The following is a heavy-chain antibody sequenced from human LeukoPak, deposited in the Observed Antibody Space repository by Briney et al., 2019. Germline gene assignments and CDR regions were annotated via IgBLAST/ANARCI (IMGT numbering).Heavy chain of an antibody. V-gene: IGHV3-48*03. J-gene: IGHJ4*02. CDR2: ISSSGSTI. CDR1: GFTFSSYE. CDR3: ARGSYDSSDYPIDY. Sequence: GGSLRLSCAAPGFTFSSYEKKWGRQAPGEGVGGGLYISSSGSTIYYADSVKGRFTISRDNAKNSLYLQMNSLRVEDTAVYYCARGSYDSSDYPIDYWGQGTLVTVSS. D-gene: IGHD3-22*01.